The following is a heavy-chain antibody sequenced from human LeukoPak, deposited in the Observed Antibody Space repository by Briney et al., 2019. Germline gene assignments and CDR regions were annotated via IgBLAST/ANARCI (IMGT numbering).Heavy chain of an antibody. CDR3: ARSIYNQLLSFYFDY. V-gene: IGHV4-31*03. Sequence: SQTLSLTCTVSGGSISSGGYYWSWIRQHPGKGLEWIGYICYSGSTYYNPSLKSRVTISVDTSKNQFSLKLSSVTAADTAVYYCARSIYNQLLSFYFDYWGQGTLVTVSS. CDR1: GGSISSGGYY. J-gene: IGHJ4*02. D-gene: IGHD2-2*01. CDR2: ICYSGST.